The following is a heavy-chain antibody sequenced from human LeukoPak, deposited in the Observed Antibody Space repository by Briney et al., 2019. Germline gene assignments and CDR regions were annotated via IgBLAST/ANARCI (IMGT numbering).Heavy chain of an antibody. CDR1: GGSFSGYY. CDR2: INHSGST. D-gene: IGHD3-10*01. CDR3: ARGWYYGSGSYYKRGIGWFDP. J-gene: IGHJ5*02. Sequence: SETLSLTCAVYGGSFSGYYWSWICQPPGKGLEWIGEINHSGSTNYNPSLKSRVTISVDTSKNQFSLKLSSVTAADTAVYYCARGWYYGSGSYYKRGIGWFDPWGQGTLVTVSS. V-gene: IGHV4-34*01.